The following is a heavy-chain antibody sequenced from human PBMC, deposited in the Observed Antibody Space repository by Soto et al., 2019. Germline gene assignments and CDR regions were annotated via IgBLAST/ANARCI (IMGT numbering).Heavy chain of an antibody. J-gene: IGHJ4*02. CDR3: ARQEAVPGTPFDS. CDR1: GGSINGYY. D-gene: IGHD6-19*01. CDR2: IYFSGST. V-gene: IGHV4-59*01. Sequence: QVHLQESGPGLVKPSETLSLTCTVSGGSINGYYWNWIRQTPGKGLEWLGYIYFSGSTHYNPSVKTRLTISIDTSKKQFSLKLSSVTAADTAVYYCARQEAVPGTPFDSWGQGTLVSVS.